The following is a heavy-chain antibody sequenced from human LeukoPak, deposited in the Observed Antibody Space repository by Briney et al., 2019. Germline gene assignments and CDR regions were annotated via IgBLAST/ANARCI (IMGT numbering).Heavy chain of an antibody. CDR3: AKGHPSFGDLLLFDLDGGMGWAYYFDY. J-gene: IGHJ4*02. V-gene: IGHV1-8*01. CDR2: MNPNSGNT. CDR1: GYTFTSYD. Sequence: EASVKVSCKASGYTFTSYDINWVRQATGQGLEWVGWMNPNSGNTGYAQKFQGRVTMTRNTSISTAYMELSSLRSEDTAVYYCAKGHPSFGDLLLFDLDGGMGWAYYFDYWGQGTLVTVSS. D-gene: IGHD4-17*01.